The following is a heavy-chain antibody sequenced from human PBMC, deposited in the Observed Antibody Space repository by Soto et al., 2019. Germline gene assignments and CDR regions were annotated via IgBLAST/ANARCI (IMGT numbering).Heavy chain of an antibody. D-gene: IGHD2-2*01. Sequence: QVHLQESGPGLVKPSQTLSLTCTVSGGSNIRDGYYWSWIRQHPGKGLEWIAYISYSGSSYSNPSLKSRVTLSADTSKNQFSLRVTSVTAADTAVYFCARATPAGSADFWGQGTLVTVSS. CDR2: ISYSGSS. V-gene: IGHV4-31*03. CDR3: ARATPAGSADF. J-gene: IGHJ4*02. CDR1: GGSNIRDGYY.